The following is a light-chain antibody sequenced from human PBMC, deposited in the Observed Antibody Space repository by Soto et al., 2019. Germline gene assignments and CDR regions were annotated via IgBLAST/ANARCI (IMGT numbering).Light chain of an antibody. CDR3: SSYAGSNNFVV. CDR1: SSDVGGYNY. V-gene: IGLV2-8*01. Sequence: QSALTQPPSASGSPGQSVTISCTGTSSDVGGYNYVSWYQQHPGKAPKLMIYDVTKRPSGVPDRFSGSKSGNTASLTVSGLQAEDEAVYYCSSYAGSNNFVVFGGGTKLTVL. CDR2: DVT. J-gene: IGLJ2*01.